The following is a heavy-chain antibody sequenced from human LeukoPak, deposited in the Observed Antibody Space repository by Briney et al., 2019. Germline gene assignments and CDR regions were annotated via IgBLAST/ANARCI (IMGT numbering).Heavy chain of an antibody. J-gene: IGHJ5*02. CDR1: GYTFTSYY. D-gene: IGHD2-15*01. V-gene: IGHV1-46*01. CDR3: ARDGIYCSGGSCYLNWFDP. CDR2: INPSGGST. Sequence: AASVKVSCKASGYTFTSYYMHWVRQAPGQGLEWMGIINPSGGSTSYAQKSQGRVTMTRGTSTSTVYMELSSLRSEDTAVYYCARDGIYCSGGSCYLNWFDPWGQGTLVTVSS.